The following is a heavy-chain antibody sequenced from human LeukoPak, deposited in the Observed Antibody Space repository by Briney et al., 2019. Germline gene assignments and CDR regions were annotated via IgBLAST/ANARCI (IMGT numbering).Heavy chain of an antibody. Sequence: GGSLGLSCAASGLTFSSYVMNWVRRAPGKGLEWVSAISGSGDSTYYADFVKGRFTISRDNSKNTLYLQMNSLRAEGTAVYYCAKDPVAWGQGTLVTVSS. CDR2: ISGSGDST. J-gene: IGHJ4*02. V-gene: IGHV3-23*01. CDR3: AKDPVA. CDR1: GLTFSSYV. D-gene: IGHD4-23*01.